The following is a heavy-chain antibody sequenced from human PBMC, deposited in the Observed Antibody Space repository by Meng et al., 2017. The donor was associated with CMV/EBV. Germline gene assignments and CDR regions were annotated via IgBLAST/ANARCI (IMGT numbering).Heavy chain of an antibody. CDR3: ARQITERRRWAFDY. D-gene: IGHD4-23*01. CDR1: GGSFSGYY. CDR2: INHSGST. Sequence: QVQLQQWGAGLLKPSETLSLTCAVYGGSFSGYYWSWIRQPPGKGLEWIGEINHSGSTNYNPSLKSRVTISVDTSKNQFSLKLSSVTAADTAVYYCARQITERRRWAFDYWGQGTLVTVSS. V-gene: IGHV4-34*01. J-gene: IGHJ4*02.